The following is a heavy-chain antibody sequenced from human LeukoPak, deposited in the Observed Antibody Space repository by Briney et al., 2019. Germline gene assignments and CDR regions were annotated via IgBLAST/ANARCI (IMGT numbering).Heavy chain of an antibody. Sequence: SETLSLTCNVSGDSISSSSYYWSWIRVPPGKGLEWIGSIYYAGGTYYYPSFKSRVTLSVDTSKNQFSLKLSSVTAADTAVYYCARHKYSSGWPPEGAFDIWGQGTMVTVSS. V-gene: IGHV4-39*01. J-gene: IGHJ3*02. CDR3: ARHKYSSGWPPEGAFDI. CDR1: GDSISSSSYY. CDR2: IYYAGGT. D-gene: IGHD6-19*01.